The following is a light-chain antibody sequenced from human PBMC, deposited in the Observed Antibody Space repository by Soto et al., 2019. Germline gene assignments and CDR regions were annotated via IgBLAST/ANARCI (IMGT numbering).Light chain of an antibody. V-gene: IGLV2-14*01. CDR1: NRDVGGYNH. Sequence: QSALTQPASVSGSPGQSITISCTGTNRDVGGYNHVSWYQQHPGKVPKLIIYEVSNRPSGVSNRFSGSKSGNTASLTISGLQAEDEADYYCNSYPSITFWVFGGGTKLTVL. CDR3: NSYPSITFWV. CDR2: EVS. J-gene: IGLJ3*02.